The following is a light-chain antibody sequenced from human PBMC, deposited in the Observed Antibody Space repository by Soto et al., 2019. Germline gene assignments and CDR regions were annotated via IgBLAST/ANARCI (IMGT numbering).Light chain of an antibody. V-gene: IGKV3-20*01. Sequence: IVLTQTPGTLSLYTGERATLSCRASQSVTSSHLAWYQQKPGQAPRLLIYGASTRATAIPDRFSGSGSDTDFSLPIRRLDPEDFAMYYCLRYFSPDRYTFGQGTKVQIK. CDR3: LRYFSPDRYT. CDR2: GAS. J-gene: IGKJ2*01. CDR1: QSVTSSH.